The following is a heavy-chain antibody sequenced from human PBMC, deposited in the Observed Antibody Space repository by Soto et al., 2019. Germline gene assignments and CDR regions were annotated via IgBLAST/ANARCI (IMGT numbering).Heavy chain of an antibody. D-gene: IGHD2-2*02. Sequence: PGGSLRLSCEASGFTFSSYWMHWVRQGPGKGLEWLSLINSDGSSPNYADSVKGRFTVSRDNSKNTLYLQMNSLRAEDTAVYYCAKDVKYCGSTNCYILGGYYYYGMDVWGQGTTVTVSS. J-gene: IGHJ6*02. CDR2: INSDGSSP. V-gene: IGHV3-74*01. CDR3: AKDVKYCGSTNCYILGGYYYYGMDV. CDR1: GFTFSSYW.